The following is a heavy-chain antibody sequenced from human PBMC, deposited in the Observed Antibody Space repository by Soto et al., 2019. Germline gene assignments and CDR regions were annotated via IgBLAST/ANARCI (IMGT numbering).Heavy chain of an antibody. CDR3: AKDSAPAYYYYGMDV. J-gene: IGHJ6*02. D-gene: IGHD1-26*01. V-gene: IGHV3-23*01. Sequence: GGSLRLSCAASGFTFSSYGMHWVRQAPGKGLEWVSAISGSGGSTYYADSVKGRFTISRDNSKNTLYLQMNSLRAEDTAVYYCAKDSAPAYYYYGMDVWGQGTTVTVSS. CDR2: ISGSGGST. CDR1: GFTFSSYG.